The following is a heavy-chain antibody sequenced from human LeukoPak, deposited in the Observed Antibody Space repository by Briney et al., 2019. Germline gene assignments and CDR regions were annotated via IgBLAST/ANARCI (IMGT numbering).Heavy chain of an antibody. Sequence: GESLKISCAASGFTFSSYSMNWVRQAPGKGLEWVANIKYDGSERNYADSVEGRFTISRDNSKNSVFLQMNSLRVEDTAVYCCATRNNLKYWGRGTLVTVSS. V-gene: IGHV3-7*01. CDR3: ATRNNLKY. CDR1: GFTFSSYS. J-gene: IGHJ4*02. CDR2: IKYDGSER. D-gene: IGHD1/OR15-1a*01.